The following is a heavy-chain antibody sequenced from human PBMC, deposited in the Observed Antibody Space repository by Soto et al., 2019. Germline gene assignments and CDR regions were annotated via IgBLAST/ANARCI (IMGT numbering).Heavy chain of an antibody. CDR3: ARVLTGTTRFDY. CDR1: GGTFSSYA. CDR2: IIPIFGTA. Sequence: GASVKVSCKASGGTFSSYAISWVRQAPGQGLEWMGGIIPIFGTANYAQKFQGRVTITADKSTSTAYMELSSLRSEDTAVYYCARVLTGTTRFDYWGQGTQVPVSS. V-gene: IGHV1-69*06. D-gene: IGHD1-7*01. J-gene: IGHJ4*02.